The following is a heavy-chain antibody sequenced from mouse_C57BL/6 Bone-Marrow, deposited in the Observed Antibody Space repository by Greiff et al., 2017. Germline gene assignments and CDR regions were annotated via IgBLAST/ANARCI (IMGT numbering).Heavy chain of an antibody. CDR1: GFSLTSYG. CDR2: IWGGGST. V-gene: IGHV2-9*01. CDR3: AKHYDGSSYLYYARDY. J-gene: IGHJ4*01. D-gene: IGHD1-1*01. Sequence: VQLMESGPGLVAPSQSLSITCTVSGFSLTSYGVDWVRQPPGQGLEWLGEIWGGGSTNYNSALMSRLSISKDNSKSQVFLKMNSLQPDDTAMYYCAKHYDGSSYLYYARDYWGQGNSVTVSA.